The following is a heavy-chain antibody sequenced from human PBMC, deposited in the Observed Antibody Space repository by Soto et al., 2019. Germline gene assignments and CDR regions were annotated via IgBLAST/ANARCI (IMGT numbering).Heavy chain of an antibody. Sequence: QVEMVQSGAEVKQPGASVRVSCKASGNTHTIYFIHWLRQATGQGLEWMGWINSVSGGANYAHRFQGRVSMTRDRSSATAVRDLSGVRSDDTAVYYCSRGGSYYAQWGQGNLVTVSS. D-gene: IGHD3-10*01. J-gene: IGHJ1*01. V-gene: IGHV1-2*02. CDR3: SRGGSYYAQ. CDR1: GNTHTIYF. CDR2: INSVSGGA.